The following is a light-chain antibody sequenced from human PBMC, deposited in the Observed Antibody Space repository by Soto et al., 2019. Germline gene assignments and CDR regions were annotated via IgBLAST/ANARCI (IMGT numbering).Light chain of an antibody. J-gene: IGKJ3*01. CDR3: QQYNKWPLFT. CDR1: QSVSSN. CDR2: GAS. Sequence: EIVMTQSPATLSVSPGERATLSCRASQSVSSNLAWYQQRRGQAPRLLIYGASTRATGIPARFSGSGSGTEFTITISSLQSEDFAVYYCQQYNKWPLFTFGPGTRVD. V-gene: IGKV3-15*01.